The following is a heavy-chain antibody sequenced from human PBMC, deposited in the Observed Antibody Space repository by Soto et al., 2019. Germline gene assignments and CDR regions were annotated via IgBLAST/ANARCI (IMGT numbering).Heavy chain of an antibody. CDR2: IIPVFGRV. V-gene: IGHV1-69*01. D-gene: IGHD3-16*01. CDR1: GGTFSSRA. J-gene: IGHJ6*02. Sequence: QVQLVQSGPEVKKTGTSVKVSCKASGGTFSSRAISWVRQAPGQGLEWMGGIIPVFGRVNYAEKFQDRVTITADASTGTVYMELSSLRSEATALYYCANSRGGTFLGYHGMDIWGQGTTVSVS. CDR3: ANSRGGTFLGYHGMDI.